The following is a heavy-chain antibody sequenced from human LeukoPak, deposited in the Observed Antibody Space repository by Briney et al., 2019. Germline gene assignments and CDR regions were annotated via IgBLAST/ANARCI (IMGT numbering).Heavy chain of an antibody. CDR1: GDSTSSDRYY. Sequence: SETLSLTCTVSGDSTSSDRYYGGWVRQPPGKGLEWIGYIYYSGSTYYNPSLKSRVTMSVDTSKNQFFLKLNSVTAADTAVYYCARGRPYSGGYHLDYWGQGTLVTVSA. CDR3: ARGRPYSGGYHLDY. CDR2: IYYSGST. V-gene: IGHV4-39*02. D-gene: IGHD1-26*01. J-gene: IGHJ4*02.